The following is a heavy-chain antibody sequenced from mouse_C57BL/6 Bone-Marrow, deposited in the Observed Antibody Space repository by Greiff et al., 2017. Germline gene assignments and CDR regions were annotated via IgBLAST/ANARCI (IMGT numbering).Heavy chain of an antibody. CDR1: GFNITDYY. D-gene: IGHD6-2*01. CDR2: IDPEDGET. V-gene: IGHV14-2*01. J-gene: IGHJ2*01. Sequence: VQLQQSGAELVKPGASVKLSCTASGFNITDYYMHWVKQRTEQGLEWIGRIDPEDGETKYAPKFKGKATITADTSSNTAYLQLSSLTSENTAVYCGASGGDSPCLDYWGQGTTLTVSS. CDR3: ASGGDSPCLDY.